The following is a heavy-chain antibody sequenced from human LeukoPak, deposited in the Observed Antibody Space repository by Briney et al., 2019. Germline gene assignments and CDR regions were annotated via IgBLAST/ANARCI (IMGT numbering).Heavy chain of an antibody. D-gene: IGHD6-13*01. Sequence: SETLSLTCAVYGGSFSGYYWSWIRRPPGKGLEWIGEINHSGSTNYNPSLKSRVTISVDTSKNQFSLKLSSVTAADTAVYYCASLKAAAGSGFDYWGQGTLVTVSS. CDR2: INHSGST. V-gene: IGHV4-34*01. CDR3: ASLKAAAGSGFDY. J-gene: IGHJ4*02. CDR1: GGSFSGYY.